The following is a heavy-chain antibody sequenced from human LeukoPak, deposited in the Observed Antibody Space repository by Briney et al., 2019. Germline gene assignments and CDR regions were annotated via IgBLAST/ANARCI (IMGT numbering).Heavy chain of an antibody. CDR1: GGSISSYY. D-gene: IGHD3-22*01. CDR3: ARSPYYYDSSGYYDY. J-gene: IGHJ4*02. V-gene: IGHV4-59*01. CDR2: IYYSGST. Sequence: SETLSLTCTVSGGSISSYYWSWIRQPPGKGLEWIGYIYYSGSTNYNPSLESRVTISVDTSKNQFSLKLSSVTAADTAVYYCARSPYYYDSSGYYDYWGQGTLVTVSS.